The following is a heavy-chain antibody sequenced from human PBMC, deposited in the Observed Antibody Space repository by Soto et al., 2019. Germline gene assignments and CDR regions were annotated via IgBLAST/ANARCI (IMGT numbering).Heavy chain of an antibody. J-gene: IGHJ3*02. D-gene: IGHD6-19*01. CDR2: MNPNSGNT. CDR3: ARRSPSGWYKDYDAFDI. CDR1: GYTITRYD. V-gene: IGHV1-8*01. Sequence: APVKVSCKASGYTITRYDINWVRQATGQGLEWMGWMNPNSGNTGYAQKFQGRVTMTRNTSISTAYMELSSLRSEDTAVYYCARRSPSGWYKDYDAFDIWGQGTMVTVSS.